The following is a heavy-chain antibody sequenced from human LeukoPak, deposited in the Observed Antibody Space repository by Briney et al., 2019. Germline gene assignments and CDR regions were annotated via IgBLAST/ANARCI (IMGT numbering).Heavy chain of an antibody. Sequence: GGSLRLSCAASGFIFSNYWMSWGRQAPGKGLEWVANIKQDGSEKYYVDSVKGRFTISRDNAKNSLYLQMNSLRAEDTAIYYCAREDDWNYEDYWGQGTLVTVSS. CDR3: AREDDWNYEDY. J-gene: IGHJ4*02. CDR1: GFIFSNYW. CDR2: IKQDGSEK. V-gene: IGHV3-7*01. D-gene: IGHD1-7*01.